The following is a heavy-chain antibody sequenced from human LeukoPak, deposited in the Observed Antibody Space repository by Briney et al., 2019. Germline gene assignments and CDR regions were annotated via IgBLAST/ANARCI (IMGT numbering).Heavy chain of an antibody. Sequence: GGSLRLSCAASAFTFSNYAMNWVRQAPGKGLEWVSAISGSGGSTYYADSVKGRFTISRDNSKHTLYLQMNSLRAEDTAVYYCAKDQRGSLNPYGMDVWGQGTTVTVSS. CDR3: AKDQRGSLNPYGMDV. V-gene: IGHV3-23*01. D-gene: IGHD1-26*01. CDR1: AFTFSNYA. J-gene: IGHJ6*02. CDR2: ISGSGGST.